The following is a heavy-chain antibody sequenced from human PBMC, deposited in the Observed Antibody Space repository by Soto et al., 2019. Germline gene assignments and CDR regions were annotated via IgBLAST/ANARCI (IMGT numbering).Heavy chain of an antibody. CDR1: GFTVSSDY. Sequence: GGSLRLSCAASGFTVSSDYMTWVRQAPGKGLEWVSIISRGGSTYHADSVQGRSPISRDNSKNTLYLQMNSPRAEDTAVYYCAKDWGTYYYDCSGSGFYYWGQGTLVTVSS. D-gene: IGHD3-22*01. CDR3: AKDWGTYYYDCSGSGFYY. J-gene: IGHJ4*02. CDR2: ISRGGST. V-gene: IGHV3-53*01.